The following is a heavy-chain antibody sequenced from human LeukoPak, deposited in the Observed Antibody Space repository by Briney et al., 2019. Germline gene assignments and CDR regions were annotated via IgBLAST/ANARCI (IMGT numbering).Heavy chain of an antibody. CDR2: ISGSAHKI. CDR1: GGSISSGGYY. Sequence: LSLTCTVSGGSISSGGYYWSWVRQAPEKGLDWVSVISGSAHKIRYADSVKGRFTISRDNSENIVYLQMNNLRAEDTAVYYCAGRVTGYSSGYVYWGQGTLVTVSS. CDR3: AGRVTGYSSGYVY. V-gene: IGHV3-23*01. J-gene: IGHJ4*02. D-gene: IGHD5-18*01.